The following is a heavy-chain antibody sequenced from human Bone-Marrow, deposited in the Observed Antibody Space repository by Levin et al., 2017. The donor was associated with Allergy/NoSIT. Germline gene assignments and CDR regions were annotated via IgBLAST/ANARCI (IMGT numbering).Heavy chain of an antibody. CDR2: ISAYNGNT. Sequence: AAVKVSCKASGYTFSLYGISWVRQAPGQGLEWMGWISAYNGNTDYPQKFQDRVSMTTDTSTSTVYMELRSLRSDDTAIYYCARVDYYDSSGYFSIWGQGTLVTVSS. CDR3: ARVDYYDSSGYFSI. V-gene: IGHV1-18*01. D-gene: IGHD3-22*01. CDR1: GYTFSLYG. J-gene: IGHJ4*02.